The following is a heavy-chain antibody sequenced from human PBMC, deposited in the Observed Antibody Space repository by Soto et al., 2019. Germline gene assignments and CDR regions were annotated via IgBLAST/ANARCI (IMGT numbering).Heavy chain of an antibody. V-gene: IGHV4-31*03. Sequence: SETLSLTCTVSGGSISSGVYYWSWIRQHPGKGLEWIGYIYYSGSTYYNPSLKSRVTISVDTSKNQFSLKLSSVTAADTAVYYCARLGVLRFLEWSYYYYYYMDVWGKGTTVTVSS. CDR3: ARLGVLRFLEWSYYYYYYMDV. CDR2: IYYSGST. D-gene: IGHD3-3*01. J-gene: IGHJ6*03. CDR1: GGSISSGVYY.